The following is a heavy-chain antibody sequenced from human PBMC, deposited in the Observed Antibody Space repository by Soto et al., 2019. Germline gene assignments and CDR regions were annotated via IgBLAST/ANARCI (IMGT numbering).Heavy chain of an antibody. D-gene: IGHD3-22*01. CDR3: AGLKYFDTSDYLAY. J-gene: IGHJ4*02. Sequence: SETLSLTRTGSGGSISSMSYYWGCIRQPPGKGLEWIGSIYYSGSTYYNPSLKSRVTISVDTSKNHFSLKLRSVTAADTAVYYCAGLKYFDTSDYLAYWGQGTLVTVSS. V-gene: IGHV4-39*02. CDR1: GGSISSMSYY. CDR2: IYYSGST.